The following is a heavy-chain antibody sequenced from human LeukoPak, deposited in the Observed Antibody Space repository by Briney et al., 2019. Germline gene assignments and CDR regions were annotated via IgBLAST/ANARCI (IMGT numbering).Heavy chain of an antibody. V-gene: IGHV3-23*01. D-gene: IGHD3-22*01. CDR1: GFTFSSYA. Sequence: QPGGSLRVSCAASGFTFSSYAMSWVRQAPGKGLEWVSALSDSSSNTYYADSVKGRFTISRDNSKNTVDLQMNSLRAEDTAVYYCAKDQGYDTSGQLRFFCDYWGQGTLVTVSS. CDR3: AKDQGYDTSGQLRFFCDY. J-gene: IGHJ4*02. CDR2: LSDSSSNT.